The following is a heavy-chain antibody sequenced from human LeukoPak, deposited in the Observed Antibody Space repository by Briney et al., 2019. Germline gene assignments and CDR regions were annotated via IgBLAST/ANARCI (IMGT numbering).Heavy chain of an antibody. J-gene: IGHJ6*03. D-gene: IGHD2-15*01. CDR1: GFTFSSYE. CDR2: ISSSGSTI. V-gene: IGHV3-48*03. CDR3: ARMKPGGYCSGGSCYSHYYYYMDV. Sequence: PGGSLRLSCAASGFTFSSYEMNWVRQAPGKGLEWVSYISSSGSTIYYADSVKGRFTISRDNAKSSLYLQMNSLRAEDTAVYYCARMKPGGYCSGGSCYSHYYYYMDVWGKGTTVTVSS.